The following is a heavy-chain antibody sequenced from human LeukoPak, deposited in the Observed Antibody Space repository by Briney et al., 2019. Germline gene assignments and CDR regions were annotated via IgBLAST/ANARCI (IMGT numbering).Heavy chain of an antibody. D-gene: IGHD2-21*02. CDR1: GYTFTTYY. Sequence: APGTVSCKASGYTFTTYYMHWVRQAPGQGLQWMGWINPSTGGTKYAENFQGRVTMTRDTSITTAYMELSRLTSDDTGVYYCARQYCGGDCYNPWGQGTLV. J-gene: IGHJ5*02. V-gene: IGHV1-2*02. CDR2: INPSTGGT. CDR3: ARQYCGGDCYNP.